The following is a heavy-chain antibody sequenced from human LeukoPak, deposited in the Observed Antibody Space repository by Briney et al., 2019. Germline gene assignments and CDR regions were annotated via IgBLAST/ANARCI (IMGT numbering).Heavy chain of an antibody. CDR3: ARAPRFRSSDYGSGSYSKTFDY. CDR2: IYYSGST. D-gene: IGHD3-10*01. V-gene: IGHV4-31*03. Sequence: NASETLSLTCTVSGGSISSGGYYWSWIRQHPGKGLEWIGYIYYSGSTYYNPSLKSRVTVSVDTSKNQFSLKLSSVTAADTAVYYCARAPRFRSSDYGSGSYSKTFDYWGQGTLVTVSS. CDR1: GGSISSGGYY. J-gene: IGHJ4*02.